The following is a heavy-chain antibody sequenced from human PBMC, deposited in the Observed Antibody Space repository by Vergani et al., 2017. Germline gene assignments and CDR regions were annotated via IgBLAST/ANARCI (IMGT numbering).Heavy chain of an antibody. D-gene: IGHD1-26*01. CDR2: INPSGPSI. CDR1: GYTFTSYY. V-gene: IGHV1-46*03. CDR3: ARGVEATISGRLDY. J-gene: IGHJ4*02. Sequence: QVQLVQSGAEVKKPGASVKVSCKASGYTFTSYYMHWVRQAPGQGLEWMGIINPSGPSITSAQTFQERVTMTRETSTNTVYMDLSSLRSDDTAVYYCARGVEATISGRLDYWGQGTLVTVSS.